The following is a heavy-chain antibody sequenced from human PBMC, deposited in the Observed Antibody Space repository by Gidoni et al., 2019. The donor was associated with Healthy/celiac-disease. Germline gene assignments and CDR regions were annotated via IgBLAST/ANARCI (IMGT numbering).Heavy chain of an antibody. D-gene: IGHD1-26*01. V-gene: IGHV3-49*04. J-gene: IGHJ4*02. CDR1: GFTFGDYA. CDR2: IRSKADGGTT. CDR3: TRSIVGATSFDY. Sequence: VQLVESGGGLVQPGRSLRLSCTASGFTFGDYAMSWVRQAPGKGLEWVGFIRSKADGGTTEDAASVKGRFTISRDDSKSIAYLQMNSLKTEDTAVYYCTRSIVGATSFDYWGQGTLVTVSS.